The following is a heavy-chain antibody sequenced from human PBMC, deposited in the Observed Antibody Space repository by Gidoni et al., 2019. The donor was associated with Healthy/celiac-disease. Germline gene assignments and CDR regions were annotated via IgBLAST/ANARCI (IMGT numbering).Heavy chain of an antibody. CDR3: TTEGIVVVDDAFDI. D-gene: IGHD3-22*01. CDR2: IKSKTDGGTT. CDR1: GFTFSNAW. J-gene: IGHJ3*02. V-gene: IGHV3-15*01. Sequence: EVQLVESGGGLVKPGGSLRLPCAASGFTFSNAWMSWVRQAPGKGLEWVGRIKSKTDGGTTDYAAPVKGRFTISRDDSKNTLYLQMNSLKTEDTAVYYCTTEGIVVVDDAFDIWGQGTMVTVSS.